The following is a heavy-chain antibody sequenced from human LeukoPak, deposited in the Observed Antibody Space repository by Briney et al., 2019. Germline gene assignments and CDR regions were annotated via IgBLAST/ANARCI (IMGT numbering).Heavy chain of an antibody. V-gene: IGHV3-30*02. CDR1: GFTFSSYG. D-gene: IGHD3-9*01. CDR2: IRYDGSNK. J-gene: IGHJ4*02. CDR3: AKGRLRYFDWLLDY. Sequence: GGSLRLSCAASGFTFSSYGMHWVRQAPGKGLEWVAFIRYDGSNKYYADSVKGRFTISRDNSKNTLYLQMNSLRAEDTAVYYCAKGRLRYFDWLLDYWGQGTLVTVSS.